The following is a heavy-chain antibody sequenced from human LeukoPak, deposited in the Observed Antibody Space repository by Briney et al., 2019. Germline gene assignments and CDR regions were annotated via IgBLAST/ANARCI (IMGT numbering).Heavy chain of an antibody. V-gene: IGHV3-48*04. Sequence: GRSLRLSCAASGFTFSSHSMNWVRQAPGKGLEWISYITSSSGTIYYADSVKGRFTISRDNAKSSLYLQMNSLRAEDTAVYYCAKVGWGVFDYWGQGTLVTVSS. CDR3: AKVGWGVFDY. J-gene: IGHJ4*02. CDR2: ITSSSGTI. D-gene: IGHD3-16*01. CDR1: GFTFSSHS.